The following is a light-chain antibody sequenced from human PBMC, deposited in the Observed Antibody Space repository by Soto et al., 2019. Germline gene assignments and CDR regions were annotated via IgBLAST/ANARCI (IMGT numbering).Light chain of an antibody. CDR2: RNA. J-gene: IGLJ2*01. CDR3: AAWDDSLSGRQVV. CDR1: SSNIGSNY. Sequence: QSVLTQPPSASGTPGQRVTISCSGGSSNIGSNYVFWYQHLPGMAPKLLVYRNAQRPSGVPDRFSGSTSGTSASLAISGLRSEDEAEYCCAAWDDSLSGRQVVFGGGTKLTVL. V-gene: IGLV1-47*01.